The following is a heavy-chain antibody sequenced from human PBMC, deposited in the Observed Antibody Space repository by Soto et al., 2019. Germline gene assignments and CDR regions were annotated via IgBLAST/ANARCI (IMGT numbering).Heavy chain of an antibody. CDR3: AKDVCSGGSCYHFDY. V-gene: IGHV3-23*01. D-gene: IGHD2-15*01. CDR1: GFTFSSYA. J-gene: IGHJ4*02. Sequence: EVQLLESGGGLVQPGGSLRLSCAASGFTFSSYAMSWVRQAPGKGLEWVSAISGSGGSTYYADSVKGRFTISRDTSKITLYLQMNSLRAEDTAVYYCAKDVCSGGSCYHFDYWGQGTLVTVSS. CDR2: ISGSGGST.